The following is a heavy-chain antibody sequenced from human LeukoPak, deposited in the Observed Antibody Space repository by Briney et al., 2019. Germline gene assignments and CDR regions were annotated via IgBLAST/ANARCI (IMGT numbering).Heavy chain of an antibody. CDR1: GFTFSDYY. J-gene: IGHJ6*03. V-gene: IGHV3-11*04. CDR2: ISSSGSTI. CDR3: ARDREQQLVQGYYYYMDV. Sequence: GGSLRLSCAASGFTFSDYYMSWIRQAPGKGLEWVSYISSSGSTIYYADSVKGRFTISRDNAKNSLYLQMNSLRAEDTAVYYCARDREQQLVQGYYYYMDVWGKGTTVTVSS. D-gene: IGHD6-13*01.